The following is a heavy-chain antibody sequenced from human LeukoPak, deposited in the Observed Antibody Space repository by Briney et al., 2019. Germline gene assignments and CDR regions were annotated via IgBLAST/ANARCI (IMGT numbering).Heavy chain of an antibody. CDR3: ARDRMGATLYFDS. Sequence: GGSLRLSCAASGFTFSSYNMNWVRQAPGKGLEWVSSITSGSSYRFYADSVEGRFTISRDNSKNTLYLQVNSLRAEDTAVYYCARDRMGATLYFDSWGQGTLVTVSS. CDR2: ITSGSSYR. D-gene: IGHD1-26*01. J-gene: IGHJ4*02. CDR1: GFTFSSYN. V-gene: IGHV3-21*04.